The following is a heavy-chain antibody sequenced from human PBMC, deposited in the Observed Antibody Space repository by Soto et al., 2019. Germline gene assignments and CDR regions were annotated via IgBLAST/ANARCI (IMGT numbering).Heavy chain of an antibody. CDR3: ARYQTASNAFDI. CDR1: GGSISSSNYL. CDR2: IYYSGTT. V-gene: IGHV4-39*01. D-gene: IGHD2-2*01. Sequence: SETLSLTCTVSGGSISSSNYLWGWIRQPPGKGLEWIGNIYYSGTTSNNPSLKSRVTISIDTSKNQFSLNLSSVTAADTAVLYCARYQTASNAFDIWGPGTMVTVSS. J-gene: IGHJ3*02.